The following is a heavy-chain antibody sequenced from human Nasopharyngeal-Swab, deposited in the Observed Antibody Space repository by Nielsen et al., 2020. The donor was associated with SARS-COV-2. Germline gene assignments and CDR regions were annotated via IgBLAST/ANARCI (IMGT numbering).Heavy chain of an antibody. J-gene: IGHJ4*02. D-gene: IGHD1-26*01. CDR2: IYCSGST. Sequence: SETLSLICTVSGVSISSYYWNWLRQPPGKGLEWIGYIYCSGSTDYNPSLKSRVTISVSTSKNQFSLKLSSVTAADTAVYFCARLTPGTYYNYFDYWGQGALVTVSS. V-gene: IGHV4-59*08. CDR3: ARLTPGTYYNYFDY. CDR1: GVSISSYY.